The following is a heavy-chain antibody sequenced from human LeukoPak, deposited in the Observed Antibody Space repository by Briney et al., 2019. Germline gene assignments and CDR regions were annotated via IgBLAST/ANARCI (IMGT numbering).Heavy chain of an antibody. V-gene: IGHV3-13*01. D-gene: IGHD6-6*01. CDR1: GFSFSTYD. Sequence: PGGSLRLSCVASGFSFSTYDMYWVRQAAGRGLEWVSALGINGDSYYLGSVKGRFTISRDDGKNSLYLQMNSLGVEDTAVYYCTRELRGIASHYHGMDVWGQGTTVTVSS. CDR3: TRELRGIASHYHGMDV. J-gene: IGHJ6*02. CDR2: LGINGDS.